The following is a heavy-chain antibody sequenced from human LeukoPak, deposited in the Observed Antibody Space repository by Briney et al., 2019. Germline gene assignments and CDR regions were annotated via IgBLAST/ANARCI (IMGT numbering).Heavy chain of an antibody. Sequence: SQTLSLTRTVSGGSIRSRSYYWSWIRQPAGKGLEWIGRSYTSGCTNYNPSLKSRVTISVDTSKNQFSLKLSSVTAADTAVYYCARWSGYSYEWGQGTLVTVSS. CDR3: ARWSGYSYE. J-gene: IGHJ4*02. CDR2: SYTSGCT. D-gene: IGHD5-18*01. CDR1: GGSIRSRSYY. V-gene: IGHV4-61*02.